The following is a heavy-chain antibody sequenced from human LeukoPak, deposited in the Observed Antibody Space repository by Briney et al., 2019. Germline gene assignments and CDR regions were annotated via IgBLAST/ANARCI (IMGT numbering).Heavy chain of an antibody. CDR1: GYTFTGYY. CDR3: ARDQLDYYDSSGYYFY. D-gene: IGHD3-22*01. CDR2: INPNSGGT. J-gene: IGHJ4*02. V-gene: IGHV1-2*02. Sequence: ASVTVSCKASGYTFTGYYMHWVRQAPGQGLEWMGWINPNSGGTNYAQKFQGRVTMTRDTSISTAYMELSRLRSDDTAVYYCARDQLDYYDSSGYYFYWGQGTLVTVSS.